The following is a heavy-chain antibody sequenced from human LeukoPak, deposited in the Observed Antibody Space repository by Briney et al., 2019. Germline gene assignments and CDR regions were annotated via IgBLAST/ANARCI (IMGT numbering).Heavy chain of an antibody. CDR1: GFTFSSYD. Sequence: PGGSLRLSCAASGFTFSSYDMSWVRQAPGKGLEWVSGISGSGSSTYYADSVKGRFTISRDNSKNTLYLQMNSLRAEDTAVYYCAKIGKRIQLWWYVDYWGQGTLVTVSS. CDR3: AKIGKRIQLWWYVDY. V-gene: IGHV3-23*01. J-gene: IGHJ4*02. D-gene: IGHD5-18*01. CDR2: ISGSGSST.